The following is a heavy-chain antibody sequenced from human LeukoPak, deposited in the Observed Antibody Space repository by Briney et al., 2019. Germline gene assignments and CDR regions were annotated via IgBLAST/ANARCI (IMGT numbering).Heavy chain of an antibody. CDR1: GYTFTSYG. Sequence: ASVKVSCKASGYTFTSYGISWVRQAPGQGLEWMGGFDPEDGETIYAQKFQGRVTMTEDTSTDTAYMELSSLRSEDTAVYYCATVSYYGSGTAFDYWGQGTPVTVSS. D-gene: IGHD3-10*01. J-gene: IGHJ4*02. CDR3: ATVSYYGSGTAFDY. V-gene: IGHV1-24*01. CDR2: FDPEDGET.